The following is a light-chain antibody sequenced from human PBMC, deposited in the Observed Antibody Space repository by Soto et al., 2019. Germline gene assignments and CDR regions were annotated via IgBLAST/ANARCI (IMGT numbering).Light chain of an antibody. V-gene: IGKV1-33*01. CDR3: QQYDNLPPGT. J-gene: IGKJ2*01. CDR2: DAS. CDR1: QDISNY. Sequence: DIQMTQSPSSLSASVGDRVTITCQASQDISNYLNLYQQKPGKAPKLLIYDASNLETGVPSRFSGSVSGTDFTFTISSLQPEDIATYYCQQYDNLPPGTFGQGTKLEIK.